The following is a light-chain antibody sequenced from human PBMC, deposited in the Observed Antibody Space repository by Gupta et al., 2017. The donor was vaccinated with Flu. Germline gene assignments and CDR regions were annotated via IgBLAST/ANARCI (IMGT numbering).Light chain of an antibody. CDR1: QSISSY. J-gene: IGKJ2*01. CDR2: AAS. Sequence: DIQMTQSPSSLSASVGDRVTITCRASQSISSYLNWYKQKPGKAPKLLIYAASSLQSGVPSRFSGRGSGTEFTLTIRSLTPEDFATYSCQQSYRTPHTFGQGTKLEIK. CDR3: QQSYRTPHT. V-gene: IGKV1-39*01.